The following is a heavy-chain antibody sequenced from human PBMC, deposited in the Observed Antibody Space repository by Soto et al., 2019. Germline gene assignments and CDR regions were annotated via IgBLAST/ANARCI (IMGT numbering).Heavy chain of an antibody. Sequence: SETLSLTCAVYGGSFSGYYWSWIRQPPGKGLEWIGEINHSGSTNYNPSLKSRVTISVDTSKNQFSLKLSSVTAADTAVYYCARGRRTKYSIYSYDSSGYYYRGQGTPVPVSS. CDR2: INHSGST. D-gene: IGHD3-22*01. J-gene: IGHJ4*02. CDR3: ARGRRTKYSIYSYDSSGYYY. CDR1: GGSFSGYY. V-gene: IGHV4-34*01.